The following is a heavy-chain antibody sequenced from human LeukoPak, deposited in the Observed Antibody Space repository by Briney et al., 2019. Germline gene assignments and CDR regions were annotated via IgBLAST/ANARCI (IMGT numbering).Heavy chain of an antibody. J-gene: IGHJ6*02. V-gene: IGHV3-23*01. CDR2: ISGSGGST. D-gene: IGHD3-9*01. CDR1: GSTFSSYA. CDR3: AKGAKDYNTLTGYYYYYGMDV. Sequence: PGGSLRLSCAASGSTFSSYAMSWVRQAPGKGLEWVSAISGSGGSTYYADSVKGRFTISRDNSKNTLYLQMNSLRAEDTAIYYCAKGAKDYNTLTGYYYYYGMDVWGQGTTVTVSS.